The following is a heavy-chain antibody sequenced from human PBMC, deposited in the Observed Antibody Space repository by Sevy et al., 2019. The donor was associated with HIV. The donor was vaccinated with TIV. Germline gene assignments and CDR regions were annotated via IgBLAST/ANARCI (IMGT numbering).Heavy chain of an antibody. CDR3: AKVGPVVRGVITDAFDI. D-gene: IGHD3-10*01. CDR1: GFTFNSYA. Sequence: GESLKISCAASGFTFNSYAMSWVRQAPGTGLEWVSGLSGGGESTYYAASVKGRFTISRDNSKNTLYLQMNSLRAEDTAIYYCAKVGPVVRGVITDAFDIWGQGTIVTVSS. CDR2: LSGGGEST. V-gene: IGHV3-23*01. J-gene: IGHJ3*02.